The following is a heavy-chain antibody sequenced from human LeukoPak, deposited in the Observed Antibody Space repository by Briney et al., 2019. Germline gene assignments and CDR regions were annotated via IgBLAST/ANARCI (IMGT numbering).Heavy chain of an antibody. CDR2: IYPGDSDT. V-gene: IGHV5-51*01. D-gene: IGHD6-13*01. Sequence: GESLKISCKGSGYSFTNYWIGWVRQMPGEGLEWMGIIYPGDSDTTYNPPFRGQVTISADKSINTAHLQWSSLKASDTAMYYCARHLIAASTTDRSPFDIWGQGTMVTVSS. CDR3: ARHLIAASTTDRSPFDI. CDR1: GYSFTNYW. J-gene: IGHJ3*02.